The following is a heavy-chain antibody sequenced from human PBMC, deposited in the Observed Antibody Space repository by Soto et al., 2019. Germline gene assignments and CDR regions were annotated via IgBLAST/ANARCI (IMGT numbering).Heavy chain of an antibody. Sequence: EVQLVESGGVVVQPGGSLRLSCAASGFTFDDYTMHWVRQAPGKGLEWVSLISWDGGSTYYADSVKGRFTICRDNSKNSLYLQMNSLRTEDTALYYCAKRSDSYDSSGSKGHYFDYWGQGTLVTVSS. D-gene: IGHD3-22*01. V-gene: IGHV3-43*01. CDR3: AKRSDSYDSSGSKGHYFDY. J-gene: IGHJ4*02. CDR1: GFTFDDYT. CDR2: ISWDGGST.